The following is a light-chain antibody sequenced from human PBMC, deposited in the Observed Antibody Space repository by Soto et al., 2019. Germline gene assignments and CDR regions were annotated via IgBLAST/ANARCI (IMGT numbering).Light chain of an antibody. CDR1: QGISSY. J-gene: IGKJ1*01. V-gene: IGKV1-8*01. Sequence: AIRMTQSPSSLSASTGDRVTITCRASQGISSYLAWYQQKPGKAPKLLIYAASTLQSRVPSRFSGSGSGTDFNITISCLQSEDFATYYCQQYYSYPRTFGQGTKVEIK. CDR2: AAS. CDR3: QQYYSYPRT.